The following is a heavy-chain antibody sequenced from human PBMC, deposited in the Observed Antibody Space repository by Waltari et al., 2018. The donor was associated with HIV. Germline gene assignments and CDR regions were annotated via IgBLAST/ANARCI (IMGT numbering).Heavy chain of an antibody. D-gene: IGHD3-10*01. CDR3: ARGSRLVAAYYYYGLDV. Sequence: KSLRLSCAASGFIFSAYGMHWVRQAPGKGLEWVALIRYDGSNKYYSDSVKGRFTISRDNAENTLFLQMSDLRADDTATYFCARGSRLVAAYYYYGLDVWGPGTTVTVSS. V-gene: IGHV3-33*01. J-gene: IGHJ6*02. CDR1: GFIFSAYG. CDR2: IRYDGSNK.